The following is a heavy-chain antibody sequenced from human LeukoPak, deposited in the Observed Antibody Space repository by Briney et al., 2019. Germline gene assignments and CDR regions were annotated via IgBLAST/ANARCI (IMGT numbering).Heavy chain of an antibody. J-gene: IGHJ4*02. D-gene: IGHD1-26*01. CDR1: GYTFTGYY. Sequence: ASVKVSCKASGYTFTGYYMHWVRQAPGQGLEWMGWINPNSGGTNYPQKFQGRVTMTRDTSISIAYMELSRLGSDDSAVYYCARWGVGAHLSNYWGQGTLVTVSS. CDR2: INPNSGGT. V-gene: IGHV1-2*02. CDR3: ARWGVGAHLSNY.